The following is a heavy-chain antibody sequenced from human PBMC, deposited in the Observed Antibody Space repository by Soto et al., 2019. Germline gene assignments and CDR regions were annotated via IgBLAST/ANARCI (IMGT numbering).Heavy chain of an antibody. CDR1: GGSISSYY. J-gene: IGHJ6*03. Sequence: PSETLSLTCTVTGGSISSYYWSWIRQPPGKGLEWIGYIYYSGSTNYNPSLKSRVTISVDTSKNQLSLKLSSVTAADTAVYYCARDRRGVNYYYMDVWGKGTTVTVYS. CDR3: ARDRRGVNYYYMDV. CDR2: IYYSGST. V-gene: IGHV4-59*01.